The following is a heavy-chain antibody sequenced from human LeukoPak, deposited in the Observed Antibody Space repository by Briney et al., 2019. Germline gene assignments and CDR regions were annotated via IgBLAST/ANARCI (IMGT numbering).Heavy chain of an antibody. V-gene: IGHV3-64*01. CDR1: GFTLSSYA. CDR2: ISSNGGST. Sequence: GGSLRLSCAASGFTLSSYAMHWVRQAPGKGLEYVSAISSNGGSTYYANSVKGRFTISRDNSKNTLYLQMGSLRAEDMAVYYCARAGYSYGQGVDYWGQGTLVTVSS. CDR3: ARAGYSYGQGVDY. D-gene: IGHD5-18*01. J-gene: IGHJ4*02.